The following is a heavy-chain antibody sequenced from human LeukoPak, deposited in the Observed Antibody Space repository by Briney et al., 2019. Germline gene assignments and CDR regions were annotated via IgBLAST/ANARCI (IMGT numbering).Heavy chain of an antibody. V-gene: IGHV4-38-2*02. J-gene: IGHJ3*02. Sequence: SETLSLTCTVSGYSLSSGYYWGWIRQPPGKGLEWIGIIYHSGSTYYNPSLKSRVTLSVDTSKDQFSLKLSSVTAADTAVYYCARHQRGNSDAFDIWGQGTMVTVSS. CDR2: IYHSGST. CDR3: ARHQRGNSDAFDI. CDR1: GYSLSSGYY. D-gene: IGHD4-23*01.